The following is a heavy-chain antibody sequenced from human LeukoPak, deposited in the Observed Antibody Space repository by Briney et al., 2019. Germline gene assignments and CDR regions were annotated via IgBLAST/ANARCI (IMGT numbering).Heavy chain of an antibody. V-gene: IGHV3-7*01. D-gene: IGHD3-10*01. CDR1: GFTVSSNY. J-gene: IGHJ4*02. CDR2: IKEDGSDK. CDR3: ARDRGWITMDC. Sequence: GGSLRLSCTVSGFTVSSNYMSWVRQAPGKGLEWVANIKEDGSDKYYVDSVKGRFTISRDNAKNSLYLQMNSLRAEDTAVYYCARDRGWITMDCWGQGTLVTVSS.